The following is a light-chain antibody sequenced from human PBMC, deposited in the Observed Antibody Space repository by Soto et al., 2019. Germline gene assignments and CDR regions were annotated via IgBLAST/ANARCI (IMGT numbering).Light chain of an antibody. CDR2: DTS. Sequence: EIVMTQSPATLSVSPGERVTLSCRAIQSVSNKLGWYQHKPGQAPRLLIYDTSTRAAGTPARFTGSGSGTDFTLTISSLQSEDFAVYYCQQYNTWRSISFGQGTRLEIK. CDR3: QQYNTWRSIS. V-gene: IGKV3-15*01. CDR1: QSVSNK. J-gene: IGKJ5*01.